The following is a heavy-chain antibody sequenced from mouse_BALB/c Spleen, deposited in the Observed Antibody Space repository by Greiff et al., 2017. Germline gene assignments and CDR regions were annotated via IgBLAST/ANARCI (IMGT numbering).Heavy chain of an antibody. V-gene: IGHV2-6-7*01. CDR2: IWGDGST. Sequence: VKLMESGPGLVAPSQSLSITCTVSGFSLTGYGVNWVRQPPGKGLEWLGMIWGDGSTDYNSALKSRLSISKDNSKSQVFLKMNSLQTDDTARYYGASSNWDVGFAYWGQGSLVTVSA. CDR1: GFSLTGYG. J-gene: IGHJ3*01. D-gene: IGHD4-1*01. CDR3: ASSNWDVGFAY.